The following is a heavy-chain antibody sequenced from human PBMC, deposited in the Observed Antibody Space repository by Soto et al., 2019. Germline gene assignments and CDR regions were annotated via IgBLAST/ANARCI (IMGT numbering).Heavy chain of an antibody. Sequence: GGSLRLSCAASGFTFSTYAMGWVRQAPGKGLEWVSVVSSGGGTHYADSVKGRFTVSRDNSKNTLSLQMNSLRADDTAVYYCEKRRGAGGQFDYWGQGALVTVSS. V-gene: IGHV3-23*01. CDR2: VSSGGGT. CDR3: EKRRGAGGQFDY. J-gene: IGHJ4*02. D-gene: IGHD2-15*01. CDR1: GFTFSTYA.